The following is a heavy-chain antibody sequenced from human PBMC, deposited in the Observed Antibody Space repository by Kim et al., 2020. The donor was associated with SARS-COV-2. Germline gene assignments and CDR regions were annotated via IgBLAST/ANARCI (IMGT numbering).Heavy chain of an antibody. V-gene: IGHV4-39*07. CDR2: IYYSGST. J-gene: IGHJ6*02. Sequence: SETLSLTCTVSGGSISSSSYYWGWIRQPPGKGLEWIGSIYYSGSTYYNPSLKSRVTISVDTSKNQFSLKLSSVTAADTAVYYCARASSLCSSTSCHYYYYYYGMDVWGQGTTVTVSS. CDR3: ARASSLCSSTSCHYYYYYYGMDV. CDR1: GGSISSSSYY. D-gene: IGHD2-2*01.